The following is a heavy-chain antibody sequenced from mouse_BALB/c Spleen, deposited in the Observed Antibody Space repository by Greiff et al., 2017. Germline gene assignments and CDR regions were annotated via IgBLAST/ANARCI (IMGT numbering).Heavy chain of an antibody. CDR1: GYTFTSYW. CDR2: IYPGDGDT. J-gene: IGHJ4*01. CDR3: ARKAYYRYGYAMDY. D-gene: IGHD2-14*01. V-gene: IGHV1-87*01. Sequence: VNLVESGAELARPGASVKLSCKASGYTFTSYWMQWVKQRPGQGLEWIGAIYPGDGDTRYTQKFKGKATLTADKSSSTAYMQLSSLASEDSAVYYCARKAYYRYGYAMDYWGQGTSVTVSS.